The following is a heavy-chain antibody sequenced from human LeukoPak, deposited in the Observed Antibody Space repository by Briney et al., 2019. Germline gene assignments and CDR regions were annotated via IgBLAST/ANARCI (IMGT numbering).Heavy chain of an antibody. Sequence: SVKVSCKASGGTFSSYAISWVRQAPGQGLEWMGRIIPIFGTANYAQKFQGRVTITTDESTSTAYMELSSLRSEDTAVYYCARASALDSSGYWFDPWSQGTLVTVSS. CDR3: ARASALDSSGYWFDP. J-gene: IGHJ5*02. D-gene: IGHD3-22*01. V-gene: IGHV1-69*05. CDR1: GGTFSSYA. CDR2: IIPIFGTA.